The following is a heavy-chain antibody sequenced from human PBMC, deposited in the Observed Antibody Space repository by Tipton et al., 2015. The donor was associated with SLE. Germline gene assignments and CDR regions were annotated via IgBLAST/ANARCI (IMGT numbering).Heavy chain of an antibody. D-gene: IGHD6-19*01. J-gene: IGHJ6*02. Sequence: SLRLSCAASGFTFDDYAMHWVRQAPGKGLEWVSGISWNSGSIGYADSVKGRFTISRDNSKNTLYLQMNSLRAEDTAVYYCAKDQAVAVDGMDVWGQGTTVTVSS. CDR1: GFTFDDYA. CDR2: ISWNSGSI. CDR3: AKDQAVAVDGMDV. V-gene: IGHV3-9*01.